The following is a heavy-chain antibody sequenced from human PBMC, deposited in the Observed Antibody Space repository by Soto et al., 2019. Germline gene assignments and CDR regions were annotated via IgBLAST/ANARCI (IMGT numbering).Heavy chain of an antibody. CDR2: IKSKTDGGTT. D-gene: IGHD3-22*01. J-gene: IGHJ4*01. CDR1: GFTFSNAW. Sequence: SGGSLRLSCAASGFTFSNAWINWVRQAPGKGLEWVGRIKSKTDGGTTDFAAPVKGRFAISRDDSKDMVYLQMNGLKTEDTGIYYCTTDSYSTIIVVRFDYWGHGTLVTVSS. V-gene: IGHV3-15*07. CDR3: TTDSYSTIIVVRFDY.